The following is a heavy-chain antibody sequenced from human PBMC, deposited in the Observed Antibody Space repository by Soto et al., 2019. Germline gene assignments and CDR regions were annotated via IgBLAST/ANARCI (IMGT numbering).Heavy chain of an antibody. J-gene: IGHJ4*02. CDR2: IKSKTDDGTT. D-gene: IGHD6-19*01. CDR3: TTGWISSKYSSGWYEDYYFDY. CDR1: GFTFSNAW. Sequence: VGSLRLSCAASGFTFSNAWMSWVRQAPGKGLEWVGRIKSKTDDGTTDYAAPVKGRFTISRDDSKNTLYLQMNSLKTEDTAVYYCTTGWISSKYSSGWYEDYYFDYWGQGTLVTSPQ. V-gene: IGHV3-15*01.